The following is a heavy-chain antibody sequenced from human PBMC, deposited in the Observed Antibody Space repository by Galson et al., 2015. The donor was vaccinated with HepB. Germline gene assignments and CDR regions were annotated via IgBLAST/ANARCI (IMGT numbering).Heavy chain of an antibody. Sequence: SLRLSCAASGFIFNNYAMTWVRQPPGKGLEWVSSISGGGGNTFYSESVKGRFTISRDNSKNALFLQMNSLRADDTAVYFRAKSLRHYPYDMDVWGPGTTVSVSS. CDR1: GFIFNNYA. CDR2: ISGGGGNT. V-gene: IGHV3-23*01. D-gene: IGHD1-26*01. J-gene: IGHJ6*02. CDR3: AKSLRHYPYDMDV.